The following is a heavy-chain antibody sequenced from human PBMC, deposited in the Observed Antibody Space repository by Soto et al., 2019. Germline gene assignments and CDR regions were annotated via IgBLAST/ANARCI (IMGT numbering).Heavy chain of an antibody. D-gene: IGHD1-26*01. Sequence: QVQLQESGPGLVKPSGTLSLTCAVSGGSISSSNWWSWVRQPPGKGLEWIGEIYHSGSTNYNPSLKSRVPISVDTSKHPSSLKLSSVTAADTAVYYCARVRYSGSLDPWGQGTLVTVSS. CDR3: ARVRYSGSLDP. V-gene: IGHV4-4*02. J-gene: IGHJ5*02. CDR2: IYHSGST. CDR1: GGSISSSNW.